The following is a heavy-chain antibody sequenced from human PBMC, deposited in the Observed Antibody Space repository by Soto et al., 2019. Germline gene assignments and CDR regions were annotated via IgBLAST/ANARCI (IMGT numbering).Heavy chain of an antibody. D-gene: IGHD5-12*01. CDR2: IYWDDDK. V-gene: IGHV2-5*02. CDR1: GFSLSSIGMG. J-gene: IGHJ4*02. CDR3: ARLTRGVYDLDRLWEKFDY. Sequence: QITVKESGLTLVKPTETLTLTCTFSGFSLSSIGMGVGWIRQPPGKALEWLALIYWDDDKRYSPSLHSRLTITKDPSKNHVDLTMSNMDPVDTATYYCARLTRGVYDLDRLWEKFDYWGQGALVTVSS.